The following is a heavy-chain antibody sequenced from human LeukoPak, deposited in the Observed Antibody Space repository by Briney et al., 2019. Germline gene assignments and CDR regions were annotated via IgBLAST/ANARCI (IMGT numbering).Heavy chain of an antibody. J-gene: IGHJ4*02. CDR3: ARASRSSLYCSGGSCLDY. V-gene: IGHV3-74*01. D-gene: IGHD2-15*01. Sequence: GGSLRLSCAASGFTFSSYWMHWVRQAPGKGLVWLSRIKSDGSNTTYADSVKGRFTISRDNAKNSLYLQMNSLRAEDTAVYYCARASRSSLYCSGGSCLDYWGQGTLVTVSS. CDR2: IKSDGSNT. CDR1: GFTFSSYW.